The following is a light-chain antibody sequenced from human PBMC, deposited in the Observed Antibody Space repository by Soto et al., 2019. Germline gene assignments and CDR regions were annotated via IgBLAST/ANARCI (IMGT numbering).Light chain of an antibody. J-gene: IGKJ2*01. V-gene: IGKV3-20*01. CDR1: QSVSSSY. CDR2: DAS. CDR3: QQYGSSPYT. Sequence: EIVLTQSPGTLSLSPGERATLSCRASQSVSSSYLAWYQQKPGQAPRLLIYDASSRATGIPDRFSGSGSGTDFTLTISGLEPEYFAVYYCQQYGSSPYTFGQGTELEIK.